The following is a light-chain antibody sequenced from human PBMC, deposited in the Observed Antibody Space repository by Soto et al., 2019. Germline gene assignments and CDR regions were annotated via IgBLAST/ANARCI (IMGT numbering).Light chain of an antibody. Sequence: QSALTQPAYVSGSPGQSITISCTGTSRDVGSYSYFSWYQQHPGKTPKLMIYEVSNRPSGVPHRFSGSKSGQTVSRTSSGLLPEDEADYYCSSFSSITREVFGGGTKLTVL. CDR1: SRDVGSYSY. CDR2: EVS. V-gene: IGLV2-14*01. J-gene: IGLJ2*01. CDR3: SSFSSITREV.